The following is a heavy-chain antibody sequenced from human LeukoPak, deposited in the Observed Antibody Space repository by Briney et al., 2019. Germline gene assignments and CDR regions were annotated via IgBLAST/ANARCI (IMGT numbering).Heavy chain of an antibody. CDR3: ARVGGSSLHDAFDI. V-gene: IGHV4-39*01. Sequence: PSETLSLTCTVSGGSISSSSFYWGWIRQPPGKGLEWIGSIYYSGSTYYNPSLKSRVTISVDTSKNQFSLRLTSVTAADTAVYYCARVGGSSLHDAFDIWGQGTMVTVSS. D-gene: IGHD2-2*01. CDR2: IYYSGST. CDR1: GGSISSSSFY. J-gene: IGHJ3*02.